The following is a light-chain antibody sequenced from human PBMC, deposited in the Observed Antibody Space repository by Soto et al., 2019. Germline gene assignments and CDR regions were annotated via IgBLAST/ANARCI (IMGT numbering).Light chain of an antibody. CDR3: AVWDDSLNAPL. CDR2: YDD. CDR1: SSNIGKNA. Sequence: QSVLTQPPSVSEAPRQRVTISCSGSSSNIGKNAVNWYQQFPGKAPKLLIYYDDLLPSGISDRFSASKSGTSASLAISGLKSEDEADYYCAVWDDSLNAPLFGGGTKLTVL. J-gene: IGLJ2*01. V-gene: IGLV1-36*01.